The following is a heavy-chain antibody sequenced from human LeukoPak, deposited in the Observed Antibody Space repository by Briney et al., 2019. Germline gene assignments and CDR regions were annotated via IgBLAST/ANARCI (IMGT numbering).Heavy chain of an antibody. Sequence: SETLSLTCTVSGDSISTSNSYWGWIRQPPGKGLEWIGSIYYSGNTYYNASLKSRVTISVDTSKNQFSLKLTSVTAADTAVYYCARQDYDILTGYYNRGNFDYWGQGTLVTVSS. V-gene: IGHV4-39*01. CDR1: GDSISTSNSY. D-gene: IGHD3-9*01. CDR3: ARQDYDILTGYYNRGNFDY. CDR2: IYYSGNT. J-gene: IGHJ4*02.